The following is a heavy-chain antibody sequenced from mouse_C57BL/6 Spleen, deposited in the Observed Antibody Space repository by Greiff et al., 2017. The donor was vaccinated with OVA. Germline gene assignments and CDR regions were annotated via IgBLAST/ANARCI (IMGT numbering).Heavy chain of an antibody. D-gene: IGHD2-3*01. CDR2: ISYDGSN. J-gene: IGHJ2*01. V-gene: IGHV3-6*01. CDR1: GYSITSGYY. CDR3: ARDIDGYDY. Sequence: DVQLQESGPGLVKPSQSLSLTCSVTGYSITSGYYWNWIRQFPGNKLEWMGYISYDGSNNYNPSLKNRISITRDTSKNQFFLKLNSVTTEDTATYYCARDIDGYDYWGQGTTLTVSS.